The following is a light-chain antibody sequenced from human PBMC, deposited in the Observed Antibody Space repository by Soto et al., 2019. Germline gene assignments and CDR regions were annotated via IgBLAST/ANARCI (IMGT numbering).Light chain of an antibody. CDR2: GAS. J-gene: IGKJ1*01. V-gene: IGKV3-15*01. CDR1: RSVGSN. CDR3: QQYADWPKT. Sequence: EIVMRQSPATLSVSPGEGATLSCRASRSVGSNLAWYQQKPGQAPRLLIYGASTRAAGVPARFSGSGSGTEFTLTISSLQSEDFAVYFCQQYADWPKTFGQGTKVDIK.